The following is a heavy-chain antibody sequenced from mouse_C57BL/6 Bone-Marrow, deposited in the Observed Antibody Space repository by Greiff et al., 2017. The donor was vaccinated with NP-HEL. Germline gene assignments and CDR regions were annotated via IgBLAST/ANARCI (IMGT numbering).Heavy chain of an antibody. CDR3: AREGYYGNYGGLLYYAMEY. V-gene: IGHV1-82*01. CDR1: GYAFSSSW. J-gene: IGHJ4*01. D-gene: IGHD2-1*01. CDR2: IYPGDGDT. Sequence: ESGPELVKPGASVKISCKASGYAFSSSWMNWVKQRPGKGLEWIGRIYPGDGDTNYNGKFKGKATLTADKSSSTAYMQLSSLTSEDSAVYFCAREGYYGNYGGLLYYAMEYGGQGTSVTVSS.